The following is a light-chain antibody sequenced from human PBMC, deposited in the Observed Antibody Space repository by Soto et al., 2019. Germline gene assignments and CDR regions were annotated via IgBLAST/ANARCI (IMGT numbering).Light chain of an antibody. Sequence: QSVLTQPPSASGTPGQRVTISCSGSSSNIGSNTVNCYQQLPGTAPNLLIYSDNQRPSGVPDRFSGSKSGTSASLAISGLQAEDEAEYYCATWDDSLNGPVFGGGTKLTVL. CDR2: SDN. J-gene: IGLJ3*02. CDR3: ATWDDSLNGPV. V-gene: IGLV1-44*01. CDR1: SSNIGSNT.